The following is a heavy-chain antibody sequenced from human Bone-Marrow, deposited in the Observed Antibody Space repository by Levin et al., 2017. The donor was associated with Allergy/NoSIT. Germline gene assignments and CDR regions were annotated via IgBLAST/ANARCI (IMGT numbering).Heavy chain of an antibody. CDR2: ISGSTTNI. CDR3: ASGYSAGWYGIDY. D-gene: IGHD6-19*01. CDR1: GFPFSSSS. V-gene: IGHV3-48*02. Sequence: LSLTCAASGFPFSSSSMSWVRQAPGKGLEWVSYISGSTTNIYYADSVKGRFTISRDNAKSSLYLQMSSLRDEDTAVYYCASGYSAGWYGIDYWGQGTLVIVSS. J-gene: IGHJ4*02.